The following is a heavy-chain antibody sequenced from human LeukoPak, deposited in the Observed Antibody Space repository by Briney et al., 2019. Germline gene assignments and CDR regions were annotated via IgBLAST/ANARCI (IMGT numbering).Heavy chain of an antibody. Sequence: SVKVSCKASGGTFSSYAISWVRQAPGQGLEWMGGIIPIFGTANYAQKFHGRVTITADESTSTAYMELSSLRSEDTAVYYCASLTGEGDWFDPWGQGTLVTVSS. D-gene: IGHD7-27*01. CDR2: IIPIFGTA. CDR3: ASLTGEGDWFDP. V-gene: IGHV1-69*13. J-gene: IGHJ5*02. CDR1: GGTFSSYA.